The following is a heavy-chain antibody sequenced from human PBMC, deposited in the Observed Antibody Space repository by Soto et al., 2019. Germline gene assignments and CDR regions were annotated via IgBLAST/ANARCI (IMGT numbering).Heavy chain of an antibody. CDR3: ARESGGATATLDYYYFYLDV. CDR1: GDSFNDYY. Sequence: QVQLVQSGAEVRKPGAPVTVSCRSSGDSFNDYYIHSVRPAPGQGFEWMGWINPNGGGTKYAQKFQGWGSMTRDTSIRTVYMQLSRLRSDDTAVYYCARESGGATATLDYYYFYLDVWGTGTTVTVSS. V-gene: IGHV1-2*04. J-gene: IGHJ6*03. CDR2: INPNGGGT. D-gene: IGHD5-12*01.